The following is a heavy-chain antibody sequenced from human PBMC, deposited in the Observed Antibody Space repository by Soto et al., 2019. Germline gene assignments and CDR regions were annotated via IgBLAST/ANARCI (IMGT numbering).Heavy chain of an antibody. D-gene: IGHD3-22*01. CDR1: GGSISRNIYY. CDR3: ASQHYYDSSGYYVVY. J-gene: IGHJ4*02. CDR2: IHYSGST. Sequence: EALSVTCTVSGGSISRNIYYWGWIRQPPGKGLEWIGNIHYSGSTYYDSSLQSRVTISIDTSKNQFSLKLSSVTATDTAVYYCASQHYYDSSGYYVVYWGQGTLVTVS. V-gene: IGHV4-39*01.